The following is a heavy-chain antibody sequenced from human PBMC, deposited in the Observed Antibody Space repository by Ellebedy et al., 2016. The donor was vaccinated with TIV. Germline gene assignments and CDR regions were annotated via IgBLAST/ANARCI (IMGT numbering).Heavy chain of an antibody. J-gene: IGHJ6*02. CDR1: GYSFTSYW. CDR3: ARLAAGLYYYYYGMDV. V-gene: IGHV5-51*01. Sequence: GESLKISCKGSGYSFTSYWIGWVRQMPGKGLEWMGIISPGDSDTRYSPSFQGQVTISADKSISTAYLQWSSLKASDTAMYYCARLAAGLYYYYYGMDVWGQGTAVTVSS. CDR2: ISPGDSDT. D-gene: IGHD6-19*01.